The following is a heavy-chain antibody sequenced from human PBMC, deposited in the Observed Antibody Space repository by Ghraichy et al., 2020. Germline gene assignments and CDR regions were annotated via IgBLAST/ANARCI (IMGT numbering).Heavy chain of an antibody. CDR1: GGSISSSSYY. Sequence: SQTLSLTCTVSGGSISSSSYYWGWIRQPPGKGLEWIGSIYYSGSTYYNPSLKSRVTISVDTSKNQFSLKLSSVTAADTAVYYCARTGYSYGYDYYYYMDVWGKGTTVTVSS. CDR3: ARTGYSYGYDYYYYMDV. CDR2: IYYSGST. V-gene: IGHV4-39*01. J-gene: IGHJ6*03. D-gene: IGHD5-18*01.